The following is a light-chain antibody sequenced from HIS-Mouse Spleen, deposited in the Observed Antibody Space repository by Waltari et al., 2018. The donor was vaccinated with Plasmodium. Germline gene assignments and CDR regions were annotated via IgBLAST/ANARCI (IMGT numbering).Light chain of an antibody. Sequence: QSVLTQPPSASGTPGQRVTISCSGSSSNIGSNYVYWYQQPPGTAPKLLICGNNLRPYGVPGRCLGSNAGTSASLAISGLRSEDEADYYCAAWDDSLSGYVFGTGTKVTVL. CDR2: GNN. J-gene: IGLJ1*01. CDR3: AAWDDSLSGYV. V-gene: IGLV1-47*01. CDR1: SSNIGSNY.